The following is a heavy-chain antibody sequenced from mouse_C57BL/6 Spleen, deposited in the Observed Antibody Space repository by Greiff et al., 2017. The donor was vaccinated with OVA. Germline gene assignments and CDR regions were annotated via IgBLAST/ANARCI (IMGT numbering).Heavy chain of an antibody. D-gene: IGHD1-1*01. CDR1: GFTFSDYY. CDR2: ISNGGGST. CDR3: ARQGDCGSSYGFDV. Sequence: EVKLVESGGGLVQPGGSLKLSCAASGFTFSDYYMYWVRQTPEKRLEWVAYISNGGGSTYSPDPVKGRFTISRDTANNTLYLQTSHLKSEDTAMYSCARQGDCGSSYGFDVWGTGTTVTVSS. V-gene: IGHV5-12*01. J-gene: IGHJ1*03.